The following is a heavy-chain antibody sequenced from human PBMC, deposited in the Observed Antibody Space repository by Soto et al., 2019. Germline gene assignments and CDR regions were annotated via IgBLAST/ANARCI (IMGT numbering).Heavy chain of an antibody. CDR1: GGTFTKYA. V-gene: IGHV1-69*01. D-gene: IGHD3-10*01. CDR2: IVPLPGTT. CDR3: ASGVGGISRSIGCTDYAFNV. J-gene: IGHJ3*01. Sequence: QVQLVQSGAAVRKPGSSVKVSCKASGGTFTKYAITWVRQAPRQGLEWMGGIVPLPGTTNYAQKFRGRVTISADESTSTAYLGLSSLRSDDTPVYYCASGVGGISRSIGCTDYAFNVWGQGTMDSGSS.